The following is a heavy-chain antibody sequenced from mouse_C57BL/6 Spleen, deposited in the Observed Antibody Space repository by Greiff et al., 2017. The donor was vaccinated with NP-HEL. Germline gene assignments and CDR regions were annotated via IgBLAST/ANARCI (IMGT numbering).Heavy chain of an antibody. CDR3: ARAWDGYYGRYYAMDY. CDR2: IYPRSGNT. J-gene: IGHJ4*01. V-gene: IGHV1-81*01. CDR1: GYTFTSYG. Sequence: VQLKESGAELARPGASVKLSCKASGYTFTSYGISWVKQSTGQGLEWIGEIYPRSGNTYYNEKLKGKATLTADKSSSTAYMELRSLTSEDSAVYFCARAWDGYYGRYYAMDYWGQGTSVTVSS. D-gene: IGHD2-3*01.